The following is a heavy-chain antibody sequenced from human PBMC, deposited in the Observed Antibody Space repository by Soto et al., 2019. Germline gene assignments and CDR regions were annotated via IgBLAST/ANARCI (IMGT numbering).Heavy chain of an antibody. D-gene: IGHD2-2*01. Sequence: QLQLQESGPGLVKPSETMSLTCTVSGGSISSSSYYWGWIRQPPGKGLEWIGSIYYSGSTYYNPSLKSRVTISVDTSKNQFSLKLSSVTAADTAVYYCARRLDIVVVPAGGWFDPWGQGTLVTVSS. CDR2: IYYSGST. CDR1: GGSISSSSYY. J-gene: IGHJ5*02. V-gene: IGHV4-39*01. CDR3: ARRLDIVVVPAGGWFDP.